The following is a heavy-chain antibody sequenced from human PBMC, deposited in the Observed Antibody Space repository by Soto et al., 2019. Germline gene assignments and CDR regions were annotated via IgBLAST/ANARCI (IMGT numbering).Heavy chain of an antibody. Sequence: QVQLEESGGGVVQPGRSLRLSCEASGFTFNTYSMHWVRQPPGKGLEWLAALWYDGTKKYYADSVKGRFIISRDNSKKTLYLEMNSLRAEDTAVYYCARAGGTTVTGLWHFDSWGQGTLVTVSS. J-gene: IGHJ4*02. V-gene: IGHV3-33*01. CDR3: ARAGGTTVTGLWHFDS. D-gene: IGHD4-17*01. CDR2: LWYDGTKK. CDR1: GFTFNTYS.